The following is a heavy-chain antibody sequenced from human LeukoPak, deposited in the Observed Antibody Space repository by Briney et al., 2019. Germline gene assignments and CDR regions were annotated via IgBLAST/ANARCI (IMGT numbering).Heavy chain of an antibody. CDR2: IYYSGST. Sequence: PSETLSLICTVSGGSISSYYWSWIRQPPGKGLEWIGYIYYSGSTNYNPSLKSRVTISVDTSKNQFSLKLSSVTAADTAVYYCARRSGSYYYFDYWGQGTLVTVSS. D-gene: IGHD1-26*01. CDR3: ARRSGSYYYFDY. J-gene: IGHJ4*02. V-gene: IGHV4-59*08. CDR1: GGSISSYY.